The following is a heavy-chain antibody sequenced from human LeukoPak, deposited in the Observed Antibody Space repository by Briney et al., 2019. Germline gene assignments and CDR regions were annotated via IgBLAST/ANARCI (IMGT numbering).Heavy chain of an antibody. Sequence: GRSLRLSCAASGFTFSSYGVHWVRQAPGKGLEWVAVISYDGSVKYYADSVKGRFTISRDNSENTLCLQMNSLRAEDTAMYYCAKERTNSEDYFDYWGQGTLVTVSS. CDR2: ISYDGSVK. CDR1: GFTFSSYG. J-gene: IGHJ4*02. V-gene: IGHV3-30*18. D-gene: IGHD4-23*01. CDR3: AKERTNSEDYFDY.